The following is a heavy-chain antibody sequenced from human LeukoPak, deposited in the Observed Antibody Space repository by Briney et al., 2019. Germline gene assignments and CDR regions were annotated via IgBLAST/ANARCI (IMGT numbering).Heavy chain of an antibody. CDR2: IYYSGST. Sequence: SETLSLTCTVSGGSISSYYWSWIRQPPGKGLEWIGYIYYSGSTNYNPSLKSRVTISVDTSKNQFSLRLNSVTAADTAMYYCARWAYSNGSYYFDYWGQGALVTVSS. CDR1: GGSISSYY. J-gene: IGHJ4*02. CDR3: ARWAYSNGSYYFDY. V-gene: IGHV4-59*01. D-gene: IGHD6-19*01.